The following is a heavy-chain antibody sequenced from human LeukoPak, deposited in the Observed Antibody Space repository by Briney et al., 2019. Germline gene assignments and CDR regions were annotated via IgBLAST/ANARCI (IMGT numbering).Heavy chain of an antibody. J-gene: IGHJ6*02. Sequence: PSKNLCPTGAGRGGSFSGYYRSGIRQPPGKRLEWIGEINHSGSTNYNPSLKSRVTISVDTSKNQFSLKLSSVTAADTAVYYCARAHYYDSSGYYYLDYYYGMDVWGQGTTVTVSS. CDR3: ARAHYYDSSGYYYLDYYYGMDV. CDR1: GGSFSGYY. CDR2: INHSGST. V-gene: IGHV4-34*01. D-gene: IGHD3-22*01.